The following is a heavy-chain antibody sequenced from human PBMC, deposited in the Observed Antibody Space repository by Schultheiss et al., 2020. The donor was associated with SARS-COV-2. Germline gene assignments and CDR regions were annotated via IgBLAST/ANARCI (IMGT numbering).Heavy chain of an antibody. CDR1: GGSISSGGYY. CDR3: ARTPRVAVAAYNWFDP. Sequence: SETLSLTCTVSGGSISSGGYYWSWIRQPPGKGLEWMGYIYHSGSIYYNPSLKSRVTISVDTSKNQFSLKLSSVTAADTAVYYCARTPRVAVAAYNWFDPWGQGTLVTVSS. J-gene: IGHJ5*02. V-gene: IGHV4-30-2*01. D-gene: IGHD6-19*01. CDR2: IYHSGSI.